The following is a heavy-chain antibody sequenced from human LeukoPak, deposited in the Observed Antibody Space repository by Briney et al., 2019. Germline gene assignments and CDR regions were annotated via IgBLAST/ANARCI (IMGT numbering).Heavy chain of an antibody. V-gene: IGHV5-51*01. D-gene: IGHD2-15*01. CDR3: ARRSRYCSGGSCYFKYYYYYGMDV. CDR2: IYPGDSDT. J-gene: IGHJ6*02. CDR1: GYSFTSYW. Sequence: GESLKISCQGSGYSFTSYWIVWVRQMPGKALEWMGIIYPGDSDTRYSPSFQGQVTISADKSISTAYLQWSSLKASDTAMYYCARRSRYCSGGSCYFKYYYYYGMDVWGQGTTVTVSS.